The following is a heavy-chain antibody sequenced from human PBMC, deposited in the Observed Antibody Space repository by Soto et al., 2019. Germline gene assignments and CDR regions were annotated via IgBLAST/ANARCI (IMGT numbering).Heavy chain of an antibody. Sequence: GGSLRLSCAASGFTFSSYWMHWVRQAPGKGLVWVSRINSDGSSTSYADSVKGRFTISRDNAKNTLYLQMNSLRAEDTAVYYCARPDDYGDYYDAFDIWGQGTMVTVSS. J-gene: IGHJ3*02. CDR3: ARPDDYGDYYDAFDI. CDR2: INSDGSST. V-gene: IGHV3-74*01. D-gene: IGHD4-17*01. CDR1: GFTFSSYW.